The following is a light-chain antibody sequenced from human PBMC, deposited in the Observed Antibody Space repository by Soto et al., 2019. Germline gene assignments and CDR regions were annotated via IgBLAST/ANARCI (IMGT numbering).Light chain of an antibody. Sequence: QSALTQPASVSGSPGQSITISCTGTSSXVGGYNYVSWYQQHPGKAPKLMIYDVSNRPSGVSNRFSGSKSGNTASLTISGXXXXXXXXXXXSSYTSSSTLVVFGGGTKLTVL. CDR2: DVS. CDR3: SSYTSSSTLVV. CDR1: SSXVGGYNY. V-gene: IGLV2-14*01. J-gene: IGLJ2*01.